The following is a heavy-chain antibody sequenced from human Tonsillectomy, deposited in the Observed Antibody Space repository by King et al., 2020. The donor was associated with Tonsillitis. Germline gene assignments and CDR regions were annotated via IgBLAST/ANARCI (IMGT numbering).Heavy chain of an antibody. CDR1: GGTFSSYA. CDR2: IIPILGIA. J-gene: IGHJ4*02. CDR3: ARVASPVVRGVADDY. Sequence: QLVQSGAEVKKPGSSVKVSCKASGGTFSSYAISWVRQAPGQGLEWMGRIIPILGIANYAQKFQGRVTITADKSTSTAYMERSSLRSEDTAVYYCARVASPVVRGVADDYWGQGTLVTVSS. V-gene: IGHV1-69*09. D-gene: IGHD3-10*01.